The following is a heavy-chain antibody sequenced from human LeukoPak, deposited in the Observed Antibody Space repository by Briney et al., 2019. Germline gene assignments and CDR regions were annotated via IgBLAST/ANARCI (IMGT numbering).Heavy chain of an antibody. J-gene: IGHJ6*02. CDR1: GYTFTSYD. CDR3: AAVGWEYSSSPLPIDV. V-gene: IGHV1-8*01. CDR2: MNPNSGNT. D-gene: IGHD6-6*01. Sequence: ASVKVSCKASGYTFTSYDINWVRQATGQGLEWMGWMNPNSGNTGYAQKFQGRVTMTRNTSISTAYMELSSLRSEDTAVYYCAAVGWEYSSSPLPIDVWGQGTTVTVSS.